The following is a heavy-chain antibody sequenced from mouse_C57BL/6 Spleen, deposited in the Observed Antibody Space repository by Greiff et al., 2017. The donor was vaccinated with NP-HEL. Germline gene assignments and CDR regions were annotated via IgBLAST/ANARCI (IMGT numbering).Heavy chain of an antibody. CDR1: GYTFTSYW. Sequence: QVHVKQSGAELVKPGASVKLSCKASGYTFTSYWMHWVKQRPGQGLEWIGMIHPNSGSTNYNEKFKSKANLTVDKSSSTAYMQLSSLTSEDSAVYYGASGLLGAMDYWGQGTSVTVSS. D-gene: IGHD2-10*01. V-gene: IGHV1-64*01. J-gene: IGHJ4*01. CDR2: IHPNSGST. CDR3: ASGLLGAMDY.